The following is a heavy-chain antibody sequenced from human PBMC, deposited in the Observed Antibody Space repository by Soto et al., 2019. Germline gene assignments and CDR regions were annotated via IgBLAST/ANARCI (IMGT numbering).Heavy chain of an antibody. CDR3: AKGGHYDSSKFDY. Sequence: LRLSCAASGFTFSSYAMSWVRQAPGKGLEWVSAISGSGGSTYYADSVKGRFTISRDNSKNTLYLQMNSLRAEDTAVYYCAKGGHYDSSKFDYWGQGTLVTVSS. D-gene: IGHD3-22*01. V-gene: IGHV3-23*01. CDR2: ISGSGGST. CDR1: GFTFSSYA. J-gene: IGHJ4*02.